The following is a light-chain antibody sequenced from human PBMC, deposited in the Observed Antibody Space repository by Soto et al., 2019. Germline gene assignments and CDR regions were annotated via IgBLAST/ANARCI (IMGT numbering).Light chain of an antibody. J-gene: IGKJ1*01. CDR3: QERDVWPS. CDR2: DAS. CDR1: QSVSTS. Sequence: IVLTQSPVTLALSPGERAVLSCRASQSVSTSLAWYQHKPGQAPRLFIYDASKRAPGIPARFSGSGSGTDFTLTISSLEPEDFAVYYCQERDVWPSFGQGTKVEIK. V-gene: IGKV3-11*01.